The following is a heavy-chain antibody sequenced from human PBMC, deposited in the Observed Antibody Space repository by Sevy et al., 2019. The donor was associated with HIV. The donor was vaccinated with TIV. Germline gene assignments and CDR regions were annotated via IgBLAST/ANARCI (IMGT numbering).Heavy chain of an antibody. V-gene: IGHV3-30*02. Sequence: GGSLRLSCAASGFTFSSYGMHWVRQAPGKGLEWVAVIWYDGSEKYYADSVKGRFTISRDNSKNTLYLQMNSLRAEDTAVYYCAKDGVTIFGVTTNRFDYWGQGTLVTVSS. CDR1: GFTFSSYG. J-gene: IGHJ4*02. D-gene: IGHD3-3*01. CDR3: AKDGVTIFGVTTNRFDY. CDR2: IWYDGSEK.